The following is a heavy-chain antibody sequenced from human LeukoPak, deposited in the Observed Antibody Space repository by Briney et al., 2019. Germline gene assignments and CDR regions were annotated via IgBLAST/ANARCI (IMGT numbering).Heavy chain of an antibody. CDR1: GATFSSYA. V-gene: IGHV1-69*05. CDR2: IIPIFGTA. D-gene: IGHD5-18*01. CDR3: ASARGYSYGLSLDY. J-gene: IGHJ4*02. Sequence: ASVAVSCKASGATFSSYAISWVRQAPGQGLEWMGGIIPIFGTANYAQKFQGRVTITTDESTSTAYMELSSLRSEDTAVYYCASARGYSYGLSLDYWGQGTLVTVSS.